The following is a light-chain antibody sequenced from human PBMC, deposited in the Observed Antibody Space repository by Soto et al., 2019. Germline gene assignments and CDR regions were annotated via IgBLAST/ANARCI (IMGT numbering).Light chain of an antibody. CDR1: SSDVGGYNY. CDR3: SSFAGGGNPVL. CDR2: EVT. V-gene: IGLV2-8*01. Sequence: QSALTQPPSASGSLGQSVTISCTGTSSDVGGYNYVSWHQQHPGKAPKVMIYEVTKRRPGVPDRFSGSKSGNTASLTVSGLQAEDEADYYCSSFAGGGNPVLLGGGTKVTVL. J-gene: IGLJ2*01.